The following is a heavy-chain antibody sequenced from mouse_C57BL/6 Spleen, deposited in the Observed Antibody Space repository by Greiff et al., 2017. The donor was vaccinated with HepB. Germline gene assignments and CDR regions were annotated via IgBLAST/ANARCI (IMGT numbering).Heavy chain of an antibody. D-gene: IGHD2-4*01. J-gene: IGHJ2*01. CDR3: ARERLRRQDYFDY. Sequence: EVQLQQSGPVLVKPGASVKMSCKASGYTFTDYYMNWVKQSHGKSLEWIGVINPYNGGTSYNQKFKGKATLTVDKSSSTAYMELNSLTSEDSAVYYCARERLRRQDYFDYWGQGTTLTVSS. V-gene: IGHV1-19*01. CDR2: INPYNGGT. CDR1: GYTFTDYY.